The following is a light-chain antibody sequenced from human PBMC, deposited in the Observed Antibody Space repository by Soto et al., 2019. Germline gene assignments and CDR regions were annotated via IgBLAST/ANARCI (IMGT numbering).Light chain of an antibody. Sequence: QSVLTQPPSASGTPGQRVTISCSGSSSNIGDNYVYWYRQLPGTAPKLLIYRNDQRPSGVPDRFPGSKSGTSASLAISGLRSEDEADYSCAAWDDSLSGVVFGGGTKLTV. J-gene: IGLJ2*01. V-gene: IGLV1-47*01. CDR1: SSNIGDNY. CDR3: AAWDDSLSGVV. CDR2: RND.